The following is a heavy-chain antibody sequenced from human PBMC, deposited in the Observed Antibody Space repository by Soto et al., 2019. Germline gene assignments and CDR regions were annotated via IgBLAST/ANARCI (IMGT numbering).Heavy chain of an antibody. CDR2: INPDNGNT. V-gene: IGHV1-3*01. J-gene: IGHJ5*02. CDR1: GYTFTRYT. Sequence: QVQLVQSGAEVKKPGASVKISCKASGYTFTRYTMNWVRQAPGQRLEWMGWINPDNGNTKSSQKFQDRVIITRDTSARTAYMDLSSLRSEVTAVYYGARGIATGQLDPWGQGTLVTVSS. D-gene: IGHD2-15*01. CDR3: ARGIATGQLDP.